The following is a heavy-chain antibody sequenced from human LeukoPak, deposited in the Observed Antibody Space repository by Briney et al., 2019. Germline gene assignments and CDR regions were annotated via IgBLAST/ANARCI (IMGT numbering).Heavy chain of an antibody. CDR1: GYTFTSYD. V-gene: IGHV1-69*04. J-gene: IGHJ4*02. CDR2: IIPILGIA. CDR3: ARTSGSTYYFDY. D-gene: IGHD1-26*01. Sequence: SVKVSCKASGYTFTSYDINWVRQATGQGLEWMGRIIPILGIANYAQKFQGRVTITADKSTSTAYMELSSLRSEDTAVYYCARTSGSTYYFDYWGQGTLVTVSS.